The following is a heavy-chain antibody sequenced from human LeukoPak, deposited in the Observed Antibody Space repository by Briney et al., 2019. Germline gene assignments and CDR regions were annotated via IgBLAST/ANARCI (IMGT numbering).Heavy chain of an antibody. CDR1: GYTFTSYD. D-gene: IGHD2-15*01. J-gene: IGHJ6*02. CDR3: ARDGDCSGGSCYWRYYYYGMDV. V-gene: IGHV1-8*01. CDR2: MNPNSGNA. Sequence: ASAKVSCTASGYTFTSYDISWVRQATGQGLEWMGWMNPNSGNAGYAQRFQGRVTMTRNNSISTAYMELTSLRSEDTAVYYCARDGDCSGGSCYWRYYYYGMDVWGQGTTVTVSS.